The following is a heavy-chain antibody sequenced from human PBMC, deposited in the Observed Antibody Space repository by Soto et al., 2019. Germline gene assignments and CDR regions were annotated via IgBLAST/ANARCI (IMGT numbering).Heavy chain of an antibody. Sequence: GESVRLACAVSGFTFSSNEMKWVRQLQGKGLEWVSCISSSGTTIHYPDSVKGRFTISRDNAKNSLNLQRNSLRAEDTAVYYCARGAGSYPIRMDVWGQGTTVTVSS. CDR2: ISSSGTTI. CDR1: GFTFSSNE. V-gene: IGHV3-48*03. J-gene: IGHJ6*02. D-gene: IGHD3-10*01. CDR3: ARGAGSYPIRMDV.